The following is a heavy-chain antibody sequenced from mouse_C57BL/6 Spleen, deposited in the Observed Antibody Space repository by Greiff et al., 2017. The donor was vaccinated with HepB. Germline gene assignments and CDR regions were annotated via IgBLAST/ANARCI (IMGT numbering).Heavy chain of an antibody. J-gene: IGHJ3*01. CDR3: AKGGFYDYAWFSY. V-gene: IGHV5-17*01. Sequence: EVKLVESGGGLVKPGGSLKLSCAASGFTFSDYGMHWVRQAPEKGLEWVAYISSGSSTIYYADTVKGRFTISRDNAKNTLFLQMTSLRSEDTAMYYCAKGGFYDYAWFSYWGQGTLGTVSA. D-gene: IGHD2-4*01. CDR1: GFTFSDYG. CDR2: ISSGSSTI.